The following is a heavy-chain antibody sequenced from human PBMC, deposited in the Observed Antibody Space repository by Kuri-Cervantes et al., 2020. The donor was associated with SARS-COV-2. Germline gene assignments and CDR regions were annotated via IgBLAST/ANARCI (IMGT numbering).Heavy chain of an antibody. V-gene: IGHV4-38-2*01. D-gene: IGHD2/OR15-2a*01. CDR2: IYHSGST. Sequence: GSLRLSCAVSGYSISSGYYWGWIRQPPGKGLEWIGSIYHSGSTYYNPSLKSRVTISVDASKNQFSLRLRSLTAADTAVYYCARHSPTLFTATHLDYWGQGTLVTVSS. J-gene: IGHJ4*02. CDR1: GYSISSGYY. CDR3: ARHSPTLFTATHLDY.